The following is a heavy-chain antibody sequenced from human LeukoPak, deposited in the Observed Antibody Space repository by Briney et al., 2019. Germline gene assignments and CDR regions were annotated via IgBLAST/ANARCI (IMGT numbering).Heavy chain of an antibody. D-gene: IGHD1-14*01. CDR1: GGSIISSSSY. CDR3: ARDDESDDHADFDI. CDR2: IYYSGSA. J-gene: IGHJ3*02. Sequence: SETLSLTCTVSGGSIISSSSYWGWIRQPPGKGLEWIGSIYYSGSAYYNPSLKSRVTLSLDTSKNQFSLKLSSVTAADTAVYYCARDDESDDHADFDIWGQGTMVTVSS. V-gene: IGHV4-39*07.